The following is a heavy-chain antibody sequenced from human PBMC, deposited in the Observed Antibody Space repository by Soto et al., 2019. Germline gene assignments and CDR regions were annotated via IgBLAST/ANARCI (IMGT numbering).Heavy chain of an antibody. V-gene: IGHV3-74*01. CDR1: GFTFRNYW. J-gene: IGHJ4*02. D-gene: IGHD7-27*01. Sequence: EVQLVESGGGLVQPGGSLRLSCAASGFTFRNYWMHWVRQVPGRGLVWVSRTNEDGSRIDYADSVRGRFIISRDNARNTLYLQMSSLRAEDTAVYYCGKDLTGEVDYWGQGTLVTVSS. CDR3: GKDLTGEVDY. CDR2: TNEDGSRI.